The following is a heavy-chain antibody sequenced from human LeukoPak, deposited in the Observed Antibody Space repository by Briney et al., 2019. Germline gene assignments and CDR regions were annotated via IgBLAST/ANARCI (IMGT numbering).Heavy chain of an antibody. Sequence: WGSLRLSCAASGFTFSSYAMSWVRQAPGKGLEWVSAISGSGGSTYYADSVKGRFTISRDNSKNTLYLQMNSLRAEDTAVYYCAKGLGDYDISTYFDYWGQGTLVTVSS. J-gene: IGHJ4*02. CDR3: AKGLGDYDISTYFDY. CDR1: GFTFSSYA. D-gene: IGHD3-9*01. CDR2: ISGSGGST. V-gene: IGHV3-23*01.